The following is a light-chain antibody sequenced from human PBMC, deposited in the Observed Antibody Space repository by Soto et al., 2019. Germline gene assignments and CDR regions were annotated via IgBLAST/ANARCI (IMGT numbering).Light chain of an antibody. V-gene: IGLV2-14*03. Sequence: QSVLAQPASLSGSPGQSIAISCTGTSRDVGSYNSVSWYQQYPGKAPTLMIHDVSDRPSGVSNRFSGSKSGNTASLTISGLQAEDEADYYCSSFTSSSSYVFGSGTKVTVL. CDR3: SSFTSSSSYV. CDR2: DVS. J-gene: IGLJ1*01. CDR1: SRDVGSYNS.